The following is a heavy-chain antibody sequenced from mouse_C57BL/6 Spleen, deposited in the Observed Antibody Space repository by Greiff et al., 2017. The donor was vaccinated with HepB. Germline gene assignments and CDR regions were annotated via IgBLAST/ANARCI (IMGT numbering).Heavy chain of an antibody. Sequence: EVKLMESGGGLVKPGGSLKLSCAASGFTFSDYGMHWVRQAPEKGLEWVAYISSGSSTIYYADTVKGRFTISRDNAKNTLFLQMTSLRSEDTAMYYCARQDYLGAWFAYWGQGTLVTVSA. J-gene: IGHJ3*01. CDR3: ARQDYLGAWFAY. CDR2: ISSGSSTI. D-gene: IGHD5-5*01. CDR1: GFTFSDYG. V-gene: IGHV5-17*01.